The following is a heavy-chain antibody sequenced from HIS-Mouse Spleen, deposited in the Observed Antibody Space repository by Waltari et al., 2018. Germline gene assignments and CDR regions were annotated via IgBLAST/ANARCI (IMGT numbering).Heavy chain of an antibody. Sequence: EVQLVETGGGLIQPGGSLRLSCAASGFTVSSNYMSWVRQAPGRGRGGVSVIYSGGSTYYADSVKGRFTISRDNSKNTLYLQMNSLRAEDTAVYYCARRNCFDYWGQGTLVTVSS. V-gene: IGHV3-53*02. CDR1: GFTVSSNY. CDR3: ARRNCFDY. CDR2: IYSGGST. J-gene: IGHJ4*02.